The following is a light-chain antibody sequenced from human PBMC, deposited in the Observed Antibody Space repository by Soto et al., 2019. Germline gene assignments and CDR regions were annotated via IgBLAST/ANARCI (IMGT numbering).Light chain of an antibody. J-gene: IGLJ1*01. Sequence: VLTQPPSASGTPGQRGTTSCSGSSXNNGSNTVNWYQQLPGTAPKLLNYSNNQRPSGVPDRFSGSKSGTSASLAISGLQSEDEAYYYCAAWDDSLNGYVFGIGTKVTVL. CDR1: SXNNGSNT. V-gene: IGLV1-44*01. CDR2: SNN. CDR3: AAWDDSLNGYV.